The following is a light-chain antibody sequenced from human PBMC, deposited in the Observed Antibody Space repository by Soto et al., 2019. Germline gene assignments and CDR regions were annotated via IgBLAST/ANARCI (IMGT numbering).Light chain of an antibody. CDR1: QSVNSN. V-gene: IGKV3-15*01. CDR3: QEYNNWPPMNT. Sequence: EIVMTQSPATLSASPAERATLSCTASQSVNSNLAWYQQKPGQAPRLLIYGASTRATGIPARFSGSGSGTEFTLTISSLESEDFAVYYCQEYNNWPPMNTFGQGAKLEIK. J-gene: IGKJ2*01. CDR2: GAS.